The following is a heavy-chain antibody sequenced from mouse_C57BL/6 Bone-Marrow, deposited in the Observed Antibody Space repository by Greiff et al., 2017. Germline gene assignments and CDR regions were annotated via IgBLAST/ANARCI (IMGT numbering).Heavy chain of an antibody. J-gene: IGHJ3*01. CDR2: ISSGSSTI. V-gene: IGHV5-17*01. CDR3: ARPPGSSYSWFAY. Sequence: EVKLQESGGGLVKPGGSLKLSCAASGFAFSDYGMHWVRQAPEKGLEWVAYISSGSSTIYYADTVKGRFTISRDNAKNTLFLQMTSLRSEDTAMYYCARPPGSSYSWFAYWGQGTLVTVSA. CDR1: GFAFSDYG. D-gene: IGHD1-1*01.